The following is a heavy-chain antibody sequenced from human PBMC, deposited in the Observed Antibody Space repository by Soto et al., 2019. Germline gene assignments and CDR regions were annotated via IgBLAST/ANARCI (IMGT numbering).Heavy chain of an antibody. CDR1: GYTFTGYY. D-gene: IGHD3-22*01. V-gene: IGHV1-2*02. J-gene: IGHJ6*02. CDR2: INPNSGGT. CDR3: ARVAPYYYDSSAPYYYYGMDV. Sequence: ASVKVSCKASGYTFTGYYMHWVRHAPGPGLEWMGWINPNSGGTNYAQKFQGSVTMTRDTSISTAYRELTRLRADDTAVDYCARVAPYYYDSSAPYYYYGMDVWGQGITVTVSS.